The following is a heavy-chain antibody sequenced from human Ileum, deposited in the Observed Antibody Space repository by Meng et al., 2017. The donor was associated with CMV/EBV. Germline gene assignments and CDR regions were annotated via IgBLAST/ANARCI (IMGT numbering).Heavy chain of an antibody. Sequence: QVHLQQSCPGLVKPSQTLSLPCAISGDSVSSSSAAWNWIRQSPSRGLEWLGRTFYRSKWTNDYAESVRSRITIYPDTSKNQFSLELNSVTPDDTAVYYCARIAWNVPDFWGQGTLVTVSS. D-gene: IGHD1-1*01. CDR3: ARIAWNVPDF. CDR2: TFYRSKWTN. J-gene: IGHJ4*02. CDR1: GDSVSSSSAA. V-gene: IGHV6-1*01.